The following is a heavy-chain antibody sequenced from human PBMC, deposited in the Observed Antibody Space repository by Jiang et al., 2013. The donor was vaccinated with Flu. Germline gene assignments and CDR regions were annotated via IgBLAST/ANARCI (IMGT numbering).Heavy chain of an antibody. CDR1: GYTFTSYA. V-gene: IGHV1-3*01. CDR2: INAGNGNT. CDR3: ARGYSGSYYRAVPYRFDY. Sequence: SGAEVKKPGASVKVSCKASGYTFTSYAMHWVRQAPGQRLEWMGWINAGNGNTKYSQKFQGRVTITRDTSASTAYMELSSLRSEDTAVYYCARGYSGSYYRAVPYRFDYWGQGTLVTVSS. D-gene: IGHD1-26*01. J-gene: IGHJ4*02.